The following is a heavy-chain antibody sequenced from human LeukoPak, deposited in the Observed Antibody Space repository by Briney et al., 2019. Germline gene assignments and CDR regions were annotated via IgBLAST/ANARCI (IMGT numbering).Heavy chain of an antibody. D-gene: IGHD4-17*01. CDR3: AKRQTTVIPFDY. CDR1: GFTVSSNY. Sequence: GGSLRLSCAASGFTVSSNYMSWVRQAPGKGLEWVSVIYSGGSTYYADSVKGRFTISRDNSKNTLYLQMNSLRAEDTAVYYCAKRQTTVIPFDYWGQGTLVTVSS. J-gene: IGHJ4*02. CDR2: IYSGGST. V-gene: IGHV3-53*01.